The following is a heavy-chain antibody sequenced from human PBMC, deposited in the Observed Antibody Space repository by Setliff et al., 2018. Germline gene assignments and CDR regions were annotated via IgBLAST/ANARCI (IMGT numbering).Heavy chain of an antibody. J-gene: IGHJ6*03. V-gene: IGHV4-61*09. D-gene: IGHD3-3*01. CDR3: ARMSGFLYMGV. CDR1: GDSISSRTYY. Sequence: PSETLSLTCTVSGDSISSRTYYWSWIRQPAGKGLEWIGHIYISWSTIYNPSLKSRLTISLDTSKNQFSLNLSSVTAADTAVYHCARMSGFLYMGVWGKGTTVTVSS. CDR2: IYISWST.